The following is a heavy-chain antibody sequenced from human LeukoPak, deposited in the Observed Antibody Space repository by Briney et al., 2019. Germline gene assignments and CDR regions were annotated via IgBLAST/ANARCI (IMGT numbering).Heavy chain of an antibody. CDR1: GGSISSYY. D-gene: IGHD6-19*01. J-gene: IGHJ5*02. CDR2: IYYSGST. Sequence: PSETLSLTCTVSGGSISSYYWSWIRQPPGKGLEWIGYIYYSGSTNYNPSLESRVTISVDTSKNQFSLKLSSVTAADTAVYYCARGVAVAGTNWFDPWGQGTLVTVSS. V-gene: IGHV4-59*01. CDR3: ARGVAVAGTNWFDP.